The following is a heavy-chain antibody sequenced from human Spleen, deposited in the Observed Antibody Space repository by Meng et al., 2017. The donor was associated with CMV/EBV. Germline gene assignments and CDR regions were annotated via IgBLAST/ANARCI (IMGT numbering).Heavy chain of an antibody. D-gene: IGHD3-22*01. Sequence: GESLKISCAASGFTFDRHWMTWVRQAPGRGLEWVANIEKDGSEKNYVESVKGRFTISRDNAKTSVYLQMNSLRVEDTAVYYCVGVRTYNPDNRGQSLDYWGQGTLVTVSS. V-gene: IGHV3-7*01. CDR3: VGVRTYNPDNRGQSLDY. CDR1: GFTFDRHW. J-gene: IGHJ4*02. CDR2: IEKDGSEK.